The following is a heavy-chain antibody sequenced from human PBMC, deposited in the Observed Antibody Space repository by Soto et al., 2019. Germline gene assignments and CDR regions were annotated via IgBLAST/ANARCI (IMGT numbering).Heavy chain of an antibody. CDR3: AKSRYCSGGSCYGALDY. V-gene: IGHV3-23*01. D-gene: IGHD2-15*01. CDR1: GFTFSSYA. CDR2: ISGSGGST. Sequence: GGSLRLSCAASGFTFSSYAMSWVRQAPGKGLEWVSAISGSGGSTYYADSVKGRFTISRDNSKNTLYLQMNSLRAEDTAVYYCAKSRYCSGGSCYGALDYWGQGTLVTVSS. J-gene: IGHJ4*02.